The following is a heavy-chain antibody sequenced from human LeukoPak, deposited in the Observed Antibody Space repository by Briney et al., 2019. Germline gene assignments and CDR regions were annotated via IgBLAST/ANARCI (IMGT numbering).Heavy chain of an antibody. CDR2: IIPILGIA. CDR3: ARVDFEGTYYDSSGYRLDY. V-gene: IGHV1-69*04. Sequence: ASVKVSFKASGGTFSSYAISWVRQAPGQGLEWMGRIIPILGIANYAQKFQGRVTITADKSTSTAYMELSSLRSEDTAVYYCARVDFEGTYYDSSGYRLDYWGQGTLVTVSS. J-gene: IGHJ4*02. CDR1: GGTFSSYA. D-gene: IGHD3-22*01.